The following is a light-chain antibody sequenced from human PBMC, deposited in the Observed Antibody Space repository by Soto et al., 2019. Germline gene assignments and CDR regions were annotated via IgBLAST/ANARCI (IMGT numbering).Light chain of an antibody. CDR1: SSDVGGYNY. J-gene: IGLJ3*02. CDR2: DVT. V-gene: IGLV2-14*03. Sequence: QSVLTQPASVSGSPGQSITIFFTGTSSDVGGYNYVSWYQQRPGKPPKLMIYDVTNRPSGVSNRFSGSKSGSTASLTISGIQAEDEGDYYCSSYTNRNTVVFGGGTKLTVL. CDR3: SSYTNRNTVV.